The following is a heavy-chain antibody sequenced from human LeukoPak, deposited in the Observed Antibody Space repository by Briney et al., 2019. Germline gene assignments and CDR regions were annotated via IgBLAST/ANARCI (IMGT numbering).Heavy chain of an antibody. Sequence: GGSLRLSCAASGFTVSSNYMSWVRQAPGKGLEGVSVIYSGGSTYYADSVKGRFTISRDNSKNTLDRQMNSLRAEDTAVYYCARVAHYDSSGIGNYWGQGTLVTVSS. D-gene: IGHD3-22*01. CDR1: GFTVSSNY. CDR3: ARVAHYDSSGIGNY. V-gene: IGHV3-53*01. J-gene: IGHJ4*02. CDR2: IYSGGST.